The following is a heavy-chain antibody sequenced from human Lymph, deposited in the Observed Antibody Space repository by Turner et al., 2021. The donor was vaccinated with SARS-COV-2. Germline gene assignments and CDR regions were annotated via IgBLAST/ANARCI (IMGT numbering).Heavy chain of an antibody. J-gene: IGHJ6*02. CDR2: ISSSGSTI. V-gene: IGHV3-48*03. Sequence: EVQLVESGGGLVQPGGSLRFPCAASGFTFSSSAMDWVRQAPGKGVEWVSYISSSGSTIYYADSVKGRFTISRDNAKNSLYLQMNSLRAEDTAVYYCARGALEYSSYFYYYGMDVWGQGTTVTVSS. CDR1: GFTFSSSA. D-gene: IGHD6-6*01. CDR3: ARGALEYSSYFYYYGMDV.